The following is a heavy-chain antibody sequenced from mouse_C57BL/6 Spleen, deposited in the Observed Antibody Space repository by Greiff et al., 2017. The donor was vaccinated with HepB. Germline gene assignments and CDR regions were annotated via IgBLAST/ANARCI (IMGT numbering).Heavy chain of an antibody. J-gene: IGHJ3*01. D-gene: IGHD2-3*01. Sequence: VKLMESGAELARPGASVKMSCKASGYTFTSYTMHWVKQRPGQGLEWIGYINPSSGYTKYNQKFKDKATLTADKSSSTAYMQLSSLTSEDSAVYYCARVDDGYPWFAYWGQGTLVTVSA. CDR1: GYTFTSYT. V-gene: IGHV1-4*01. CDR3: ARVDDGYPWFAY. CDR2: INPSSGYT.